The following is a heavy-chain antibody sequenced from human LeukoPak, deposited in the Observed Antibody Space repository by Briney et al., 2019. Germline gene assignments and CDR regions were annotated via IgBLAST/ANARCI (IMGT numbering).Heavy chain of an antibody. CDR2: ITGSGGST. CDR3: AKKGIAAAGDWFDP. Sequence: PGGSLRLSCAASGFTFSSYAMSWVRQAPGKGLEWVSLITGSGGSTHYAGSVKGRFTISRDNSKNTLYLQMNSLRAEDTAVYYCAKKGIAAAGDWFDPWGQGTLVTVSS. CDR1: GFTFSSYA. V-gene: IGHV3-23*01. D-gene: IGHD6-13*01. J-gene: IGHJ5*02.